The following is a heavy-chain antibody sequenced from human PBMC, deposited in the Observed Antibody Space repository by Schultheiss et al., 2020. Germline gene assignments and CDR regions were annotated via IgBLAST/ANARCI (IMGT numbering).Heavy chain of an antibody. D-gene: IGHD3-22*01. J-gene: IGHJ4*02. Sequence: GSLRLSCAVYGGSFSGYYWSWIRQPPGKGLEWIGEIYHSGSTNYNPSLKSRVTISVDKSKNQFSLKLSSVTAADTAVYYCARVMAVMGYYDSSGPADYWGQGTLVTVSS. CDR3: ARVMAVMGYYDSSGPADY. CDR1: GGSFSGYY. CDR2: IYHSGST. V-gene: IGHV4-34*01.